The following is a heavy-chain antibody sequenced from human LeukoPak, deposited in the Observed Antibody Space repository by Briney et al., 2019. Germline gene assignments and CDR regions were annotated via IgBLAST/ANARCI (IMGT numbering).Heavy chain of an antibody. CDR2: ISSSSSYI. D-gene: IGHD2-2*01. V-gene: IGHV3-21*01. Sequence: GGSLRLSCAASGFTFSSYSMNWVRQAPGKGLEWVSSISSSSSYIYYADSVKGRFTISRDNAKNSLYLQMSSLRAEDTAVYYCARDGEYCSSTSCYEADPYYYYGMDVWGQGTTVTVSS. CDR1: GFTFSSYS. CDR3: ARDGEYCSSTSCYEADPYYYYGMDV. J-gene: IGHJ6*02.